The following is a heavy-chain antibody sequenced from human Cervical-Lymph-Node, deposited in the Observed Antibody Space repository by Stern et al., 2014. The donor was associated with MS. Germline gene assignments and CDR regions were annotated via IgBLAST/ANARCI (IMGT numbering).Heavy chain of an antibody. V-gene: IGHV4-4*02. CDR3: ARGTIAVAATISYYGMDV. J-gene: IGHJ6*02. CDR2: IYHSGST. Sequence: QVQLQESGPGLVKPSGTLSLTCAVSGGSISSSNWWSWVRQPPGKGLEWIGEIYHSGSTNYNPSYKSRVTISVDKSKNQFSLKLSSVTAADTAVYYCARGTIAVAATISYYGMDVWGQGTTVTVSS. D-gene: IGHD6-19*01. CDR1: GGSISSSNW.